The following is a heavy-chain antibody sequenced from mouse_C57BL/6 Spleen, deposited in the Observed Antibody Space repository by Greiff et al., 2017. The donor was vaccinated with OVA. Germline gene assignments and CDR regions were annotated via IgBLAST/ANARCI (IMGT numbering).Heavy chain of an antibody. D-gene: IGHD2-4*01. CDR1: GYTFTSYW. J-gene: IGHJ3*01. CDR3: ARWGGLYDYDRFAY. Sequence: QVQLQQPGAELVKPGASVKLSCKASGYTFTSYWMHWVKQRPGRGLEWIGRIDPNSGGTKYNEKFKSKATLTVDKPSSTAYMQLSSLTSEDSAVYYCARWGGLYDYDRFAYWGQGTLVTVSA. CDR2: IDPNSGGT. V-gene: IGHV1-72*01.